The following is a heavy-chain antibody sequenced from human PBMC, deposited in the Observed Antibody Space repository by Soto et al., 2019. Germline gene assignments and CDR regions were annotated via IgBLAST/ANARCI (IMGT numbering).Heavy chain of an antibody. CDR2: INAGNGNT. CDR1: GYTFTSYA. J-gene: IGHJ5*02. Sequence: ASVKVSCKASGYTFTSYAMHWVRQAPGQRLEWMGWINAGNGNTKYSQKFQGRVTITRDTSASTAYMELSSLRSEDTAVYYCARARGITGTTGWFDPWGQGTRVTVSS. D-gene: IGHD1-7*01. V-gene: IGHV1-3*01. CDR3: ARARGITGTTGWFDP.